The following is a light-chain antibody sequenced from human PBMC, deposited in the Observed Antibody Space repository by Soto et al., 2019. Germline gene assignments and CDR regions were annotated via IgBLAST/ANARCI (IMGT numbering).Light chain of an antibody. V-gene: IGKV3-15*01. Sequence: EIVMTQSPATLSVSPGERATLSCRASQSVSSNLAWYQQKPGQAPRLLIYGASTRATGIPARFSGSGPGTEFTLTISSLQSEDFGVYYCQQDNNWPPLTFGGGTKVEIK. CDR3: QQDNNWPPLT. CDR2: GAS. CDR1: QSVSSN. J-gene: IGKJ4*01.